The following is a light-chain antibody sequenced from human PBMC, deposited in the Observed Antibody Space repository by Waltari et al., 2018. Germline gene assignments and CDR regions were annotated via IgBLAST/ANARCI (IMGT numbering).Light chain of an antibody. V-gene: IGKV1-16*01. Sequence: DIQMTQSPSSLSASVGDTVTITCQASQGIGNNLNWYQQKPGKDPKLLIYRASSLQSGIPSRFIGSGSGTDFTLTISSLQPEDVATYYCQQGYSYPWTFGQGTKVEIK. CDR2: RAS. CDR1: QGIGNN. CDR3: QQGYSYPWT. J-gene: IGKJ1*01.